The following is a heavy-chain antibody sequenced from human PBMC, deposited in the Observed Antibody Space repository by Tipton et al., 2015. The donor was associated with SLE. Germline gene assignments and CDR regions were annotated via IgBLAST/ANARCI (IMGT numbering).Heavy chain of an antibody. CDR2: IYYSGST. CDR1: GGSIRSSSYY. J-gene: IGHJ4*02. Sequence: TLSLTCTVSGGSIRSSSYYWGWIRQPPGKGLEWIGSIYYSGSTYYNPSLKSRVTISVDKSKNQFSLKLNSVTAADTAVYYCARARVTIFGVVTIDYWCQGTLVTVSS. D-gene: IGHD3-3*01. V-gene: IGHV4-39*07. CDR3: ARARVTIFGVVTIDY.